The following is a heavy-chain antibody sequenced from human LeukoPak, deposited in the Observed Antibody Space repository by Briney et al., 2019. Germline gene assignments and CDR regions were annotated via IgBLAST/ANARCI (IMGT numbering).Heavy chain of an antibody. J-gene: IGHJ4*02. D-gene: IGHD3-10*01. CDR1: GYTLTKLP. Sequence: GASVKVSCRVSGYTLTKLPTHWVRQAPGRGLEWMGSFDPEDGEAIYARRSRGRVTMTEDTSTDTAYMELSSLKSVDTAVYYCATSNYFGSGSVYYFEYWGQGTLVTVSS. CDR3: ATSNYFGSGSVYYFEY. CDR2: FDPEDGEA. V-gene: IGHV1-24*01.